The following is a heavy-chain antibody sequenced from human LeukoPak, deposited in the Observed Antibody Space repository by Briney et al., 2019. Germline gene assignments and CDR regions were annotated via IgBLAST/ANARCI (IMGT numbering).Heavy chain of an antibody. D-gene: IGHD3-22*01. CDR2: IYTSGST. V-gene: IGHV4-4*07. CDR3: ARDLGTMIAVDWFDP. J-gene: IGHJ5*02. CDR1: GGSISSYY. Sequence: SETLSLTCTVSGGSISSYYWSWIRQPAGKGLEWIGRIYTSGSTNYNPSLKSRVTMSVDTSKNQFSLKLSSVTAADTAVYYCARDLGTMIAVDWFDPWGQGTLVTVSS.